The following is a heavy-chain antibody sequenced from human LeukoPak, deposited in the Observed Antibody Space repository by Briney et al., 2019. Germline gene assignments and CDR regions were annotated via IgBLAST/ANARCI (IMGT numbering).Heavy chain of an antibody. J-gene: IGHJ5*02. CDR2: IIPIFGTA. CDR3: ARTRRYCSGGSCYKNWFDP. D-gene: IGHD2-15*01. Sequence: SVKVSCKASGGTFSSYAISWVRQAPGQGLEWMGGIIPIFGTANYAQKFQGRVTITADESTSTAYMELSSLRSEDTAVYYCARTRRYCSGGSCYKNWFDPWGQGTLVTVSS. CDR1: GGTFSSYA. V-gene: IGHV1-69*13.